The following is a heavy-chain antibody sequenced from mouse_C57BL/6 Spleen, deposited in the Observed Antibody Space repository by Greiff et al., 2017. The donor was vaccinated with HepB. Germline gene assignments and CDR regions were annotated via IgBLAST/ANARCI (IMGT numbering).Heavy chain of an antibody. CDR1: GFTFSSYG. D-gene: IGHD1-1*01. J-gene: IGHJ2*01. Sequence: EVKLMDSGGDLVKPGGSLKLSCAASGFTFSSYGMSWVRQTPDKRLEWVATISSGGSYTYYPDSVKGRFTISRDNAKNTLYLQMSSLKSEDTAMYYCARHVYYYGSSLYYFDYWGQGTTLTVSS. CDR3: ARHVYYYGSSLYYFDY. CDR2: ISSGGSYT. V-gene: IGHV5-6*01.